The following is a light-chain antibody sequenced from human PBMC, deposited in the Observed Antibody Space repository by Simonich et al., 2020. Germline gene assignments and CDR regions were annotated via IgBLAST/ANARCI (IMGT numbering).Light chain of an antibody. CDR2: AAS. CDR3: QQSYSTPPT. J-gene: IGKJ4*01. V-gene: IGKV1-39*01. Sequence: DIQMTQSPSSLSASVGDRVTIPCRASKSISSYLKWYQQKPGKAPKLLIYAASSLQSGVQSRFSVSGSGTDFTLTISSLQPEDFATYYCQQSYSTPPTFGGGTKVEIK. CDR1: KSISSY.